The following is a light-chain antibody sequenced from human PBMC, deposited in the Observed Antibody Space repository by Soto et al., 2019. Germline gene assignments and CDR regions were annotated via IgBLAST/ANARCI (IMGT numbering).Light chain of an antibody. CDR2: EVS. CDR1: SSDVGGYNY. J-gene: IGLJ1*01. CDR3: SSYTSSSSLGV. Sequence: QSALTQPASVSGSPGQWITISCTGTSSDVGGYNYVSWYQQHPGKAPKLMIYEVSNRPSGVSNRFSGSKSGNTASLTISVLQAEDEADYYCSSYTSSSSLGVFGTGNKLTV. V-gene: IGLV2-14*03.